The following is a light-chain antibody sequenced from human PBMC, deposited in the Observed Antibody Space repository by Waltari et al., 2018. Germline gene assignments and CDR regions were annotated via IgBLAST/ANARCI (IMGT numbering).Light chain of an antibody. V-gene: IGLV2-23*02. CDR2: DVN. Sequence: QSALTQTATVSGSPGQSITISCTGTSIDVGTYNLFSWYQQHPGKAPTLIIYDVNKRPSGVSNRFSGSKSGNTASLTISGLQAADEADYYCCSYAGSAISVFGGGTKLTVL. CDR1: SIDVGTYNL. J-gene: IGLJ2*01. CDR3: CSYAGSAISV.